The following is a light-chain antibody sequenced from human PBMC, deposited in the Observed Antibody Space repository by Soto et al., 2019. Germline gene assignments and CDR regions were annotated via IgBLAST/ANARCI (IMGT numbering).Light chain of an antibody. V-gene: IGKV1-39*01. CDR2: AAS. CDR1: QSISTY. Sequence: DIQMTQSPSSLSASVGDRVTITCRASQSISTYLHWYQQKPGKAPNLLIYAASTLQSGVPSRFSGSGSGTDFTLTISSLQPEAFATYFCQHGYSTPLSSGGGTKVVIK. CDR3: QHGYSTPLS. J-gene: IGKJ4*01.